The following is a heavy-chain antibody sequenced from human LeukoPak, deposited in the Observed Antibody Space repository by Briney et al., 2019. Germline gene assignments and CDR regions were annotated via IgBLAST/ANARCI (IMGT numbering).Heavy chain of an antibody. D-gene: IGHD3-22*01. CDR2: ISGSGGST. CDR3: ARVSGDSSGYYYPDAFDI. Sequence: PGGSLRLSCAASGFTFSSYGMSWVRQAPGKGLEWVSAISGSGGSTYYADSVKGRFTISRDNSKNTLYLQMNSLRAEDTAVYYCARVSGDSSGYYYPDAFDIWGQGTMITASS. V-gene: IGHV3-23*01. CDR1: GFTFSSYG. J-gene: IGHJ3*02.